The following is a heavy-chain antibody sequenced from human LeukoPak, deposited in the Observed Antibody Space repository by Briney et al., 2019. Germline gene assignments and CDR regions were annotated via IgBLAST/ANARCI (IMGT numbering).Heavy chain of an antibody. CDR1: GFTFSDYY. CDR2: ISSSGSTI. D-gene: IGHD3-9*01. V-gene: IGHV3-11*04. Sequence: PGGSLRLSCAASGFTFSDYYMSWIRQAPGKGLEWVSYISSSGSTIYYADSVEGRFTISRDNAKNPMYLQMNSLRAEDTAVYYCARRGNYDSLTGSQGNWFDPWGQGTMVTVSS. CDR3: ARRGNYDSLTGSQGNWFDP. J-gene: IGHJ5*02.